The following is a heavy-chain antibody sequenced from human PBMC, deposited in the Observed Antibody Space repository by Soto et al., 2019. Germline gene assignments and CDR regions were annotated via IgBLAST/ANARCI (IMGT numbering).Heavy chain of an antibody. CDR1: GGTFSSYS. Sequence: ASVKVSCKASGGTFSSYSISWVLQAPGQGLEWMGGIIPIFGTANYAQKFQGRVTITADESTSTAYMELSSLRSEDTAVYYCARDYDSSGYYSSGGWRFDPWGQGTLVTV. CDR3: ARDYDSSGYYSSGGWRFDP. D-gene: IGHD3-22*01. J-gene: IGHJ5*02. V-gene: IGHV1-69*13. CDR2: IIPIFGTA.